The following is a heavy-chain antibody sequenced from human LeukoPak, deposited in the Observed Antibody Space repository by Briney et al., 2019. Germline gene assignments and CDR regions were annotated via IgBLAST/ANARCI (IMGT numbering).Heavy chain of an antibody. D-gene: IGHD6-13*01. CDR1: GYTFTSYY. CDR3: ARATRGQQSDY. CDR2: ISAYNGNT. J-gene: IGHJ4*02. Sequence: ASVKVSCKASGYTFTSYYMHWVRQAPGQGLEWMGWISAYNGNTNYAQKLQGRVTMTTDTSTSTAYMELRSLRSDDTAVYYCARATRGQQSDYWGQGTLVTVSS. V-gene: IGHV1-18*04.